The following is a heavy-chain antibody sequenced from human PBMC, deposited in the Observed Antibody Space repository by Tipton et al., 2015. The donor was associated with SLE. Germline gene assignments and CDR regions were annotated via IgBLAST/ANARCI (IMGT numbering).Heavy chain of an antibody. Sequence: TLSLTCAVYGGSFSGYYWSWIRQPPGKGLEWIGEINHSGSTNYNPPLKSRVTISVDTAKNQCSLKLSSVTAADTAVYYCARRSDIVVVVAASHFDYWGQGTLVTVSS. CDR2: INHSGST. D-gene: IGHD2-15*01. J-gene: IGHJ4*02. V-gene: IGHV4-34*01. CDR3: ARRSDIVVVVAASHFDY. CDR1: GGSFSGYY.